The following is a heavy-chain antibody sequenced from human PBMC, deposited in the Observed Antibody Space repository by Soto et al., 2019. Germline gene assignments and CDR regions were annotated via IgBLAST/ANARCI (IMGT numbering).Heavy chain of an antibody. CDR2: MIPDSGRT. J-gene: IGHJ4*02. Sequence: ASVKVSCKASGYTFTNHDINWVRQVPGQGLEWMGWMIPDSGRTGYAQKFQGRVTMTRNTSTSTAYMELSSLRNDDTAVYYCARGDQFGFGVDYWGQGTLVTVSS. CDR1: GYTFTNHD. CDR3: ARGDQFGFGVDY. D-gene: IGHD3-10*01. V-gene: IGHV1-8*01.